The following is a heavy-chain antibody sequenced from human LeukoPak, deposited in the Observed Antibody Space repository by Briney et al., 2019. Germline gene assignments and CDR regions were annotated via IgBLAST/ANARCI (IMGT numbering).Heavy chain of an antibody. CDR3: ARLKAVAGPHYYFDY. Sequence: GGSLRLSCAASGFTFSSYAMHWVRQAPGKGLEWVAVISYDGSNKDYADSVKGRFTISRDDSKNTLFLQMNSLRIDDTAVYYCARLKAVAGPHYYFDYWGQGTLVTVSS. CDR1: GFTFSSYA. V-gene: IGHV3-30*04. D-gene: IGHD6-19*01. CDR2: ISYDGSNK. J-gene: IGHJ4*02.